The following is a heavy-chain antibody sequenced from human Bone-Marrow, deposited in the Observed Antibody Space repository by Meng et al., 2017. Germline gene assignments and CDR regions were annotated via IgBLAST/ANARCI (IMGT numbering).Heavy chain of an antibody. CDR1: GFTFSSYA. J-gene: IGHJ4*02. CDR3: ARDRGGIDY. D-gene: IGHD2-15*01. V-gene: IGHV3-30*01. CDR2: ISYDGSNK. Sequence: QGQLVGSGGGVVQPWRSLRLSCAASGFTFSSYAIHWVRQAPGKGLEWVAVISYDGSNKYYADSVKGRFTISRDNSKNTLYLQMNSLRAEDTAVYYCARDRGGIDYWGQGTLVTVSS.